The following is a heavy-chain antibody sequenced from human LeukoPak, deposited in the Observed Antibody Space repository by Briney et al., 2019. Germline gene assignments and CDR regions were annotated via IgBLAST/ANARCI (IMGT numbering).Heavy chain of an antibody. Sequence: GGSLRLSCAASGFTFYDYAMHWVRQAPGKGLEWVSGISWNSGSIGYADSVKGRFTISRDNAKNSLYLQMNSLRAEDTALYYCATARGSGSYYVGFDYWGQGTLVTVSS. CDR3: ATARGSGSYYVGFDY. V-gene: IGHV3-9*01. J-gene: IGHJ4*02. CDR1: GFTFYDYA. D-gene: IGHD1-26*01. CDR2: ISWNSGSI.